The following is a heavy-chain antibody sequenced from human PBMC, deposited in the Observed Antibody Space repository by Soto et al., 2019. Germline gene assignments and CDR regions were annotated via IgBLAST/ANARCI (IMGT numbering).Heavy chain of an antibody. D-gene: IGHD1-1*01. Sequence: GESLKISCAASGFTFSDYYMSWIRQAPGRGPEWVSYISGSSSDTNYVDSVKGRFTVSRDNVKTSLYLQMNGLRVEDTAVYYCVKGVRQPDFWGRGTLVTVSS. CDR2: ISGSSSDT. V-gene: IGHV3-11*06. CDR1: GFTFSDYY. CDR3: VKGVRQPDF. J-gene: IGHJ4*02.